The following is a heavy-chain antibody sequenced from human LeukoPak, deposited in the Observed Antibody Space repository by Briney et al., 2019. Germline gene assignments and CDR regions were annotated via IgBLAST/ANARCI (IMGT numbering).Heavy chain of an antibody. CDR2: ISSSSSTI. V-gene: IGHV3-48*02. Sequence: GGSLRLSCAASGFTFSSYSMNWVRQAPGKGLEWVSYISSSSSTIYYADSVKGRSTISRDNAKNSLYLQMNSLRDEDTAVYYCARVKVFKVTLRVSFYYYGMDVWGQGTTVTVSS. J-gene: IGHJ6*02. CDR1: GFTFSSYS. D-gene: IGHD3-16*01. CDR3: ARVKVFKVTLRVSFYYYGMDV.